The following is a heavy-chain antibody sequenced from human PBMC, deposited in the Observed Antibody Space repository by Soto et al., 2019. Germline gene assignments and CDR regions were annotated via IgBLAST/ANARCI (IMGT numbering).Heavy chain of an antibody. J-gene: IGHJ4*02. CDR3: ARLGGYYQAFDQ. D-gene: IGHD3-22*01. CDR2: IYYSGST. Sequence: PSETLSLTCTVSGGSISSYYWSWIRQPPGKGLEWVGYIYYSGSTTYSPSLKSRVTISVDTSKNQFSLKLDSVTAADTAVYYCARLGGYYQAFDQWGQGSLVTVPS. CDR1: GGSISSYY. V-gene: IGHV4-59*08.